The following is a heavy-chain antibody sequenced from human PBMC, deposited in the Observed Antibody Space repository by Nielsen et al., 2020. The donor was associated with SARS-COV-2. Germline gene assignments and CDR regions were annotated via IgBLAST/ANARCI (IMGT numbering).Heavy chain of an antibody. D-gene: IGHD3-22*01. CDR1: GFTFDDYA. V-gene: IGHV3-9*01. CDR3: AKAKLQRHYDSSGYYFDY. Sequence: SLKISCAASGFTFDDYAMHWVRHVPGKGLEWVSGISWNSYTIVYADSVKGRFTISRDNSKNTLYLQMNSLRAEDTAVYYCAKAKLQRHYDSSGYYFDYWGQGTLVTVSS. CDR2: ISWNSYTI. J-gene: IGHJ4*02.